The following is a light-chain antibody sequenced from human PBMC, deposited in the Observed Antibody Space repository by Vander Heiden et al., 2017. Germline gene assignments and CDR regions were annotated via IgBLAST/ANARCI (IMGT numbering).Light chain of an antibody. CDR1: QSLLHSNGYNY. Sequence: DIVMTQSPLSLPVTPGEPASSSCRSSQSLLHSNGYNYLDWYLQKPGQSPQLLIYLGSNRASGVPDRFSGSGSGTDFTLKISRVEAEDVGVYYCMQALQTPLTFRGGTKVEIK. J-gene: IGKJ4*01. V-gene: IGKV2-28*01. CDR2: LGS. CDR3: MQALQTPLT.